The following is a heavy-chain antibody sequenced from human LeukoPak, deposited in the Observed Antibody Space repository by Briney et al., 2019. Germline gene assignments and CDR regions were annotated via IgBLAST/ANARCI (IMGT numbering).Heavy chain of an antibody. CDR1: GFTVSSNY. Sequence: GGSLRLSCAASGFTVSSNYMSWVRQAPGKGLEWVAFIRYDGSKKYYADSVKGRFTISRDNSQNTMYLQMNSLRAEDTAVYYCAKDGGGTMDVWGKGTMVIISS. D-gene: IGHD3-16*01. V-gene: IGHV3-30*02. CDR3: AKDGGGTMDV. CDR2: IRYDGSKK. J-gene: IGHJ6*03.